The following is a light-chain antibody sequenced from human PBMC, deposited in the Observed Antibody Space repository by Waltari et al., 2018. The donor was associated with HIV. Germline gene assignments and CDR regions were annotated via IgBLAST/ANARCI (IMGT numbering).Light chain of an antibody. CDR1: QNVGAF. CDR2: QAS. CDR3: HQYASFSGT. J-gene: IGKJ1*01. V-gene: IGKV1-5*03. Sequence: DIRLTQSPSTLSASAGDKVAITCRADQNVGAFLAWYQQKPGKPPKLLIFQASILDGGVPSRFSGSVSGSDFTLTINGLQSEDFATYYCHQYASFSGTFGQGTKVEL.